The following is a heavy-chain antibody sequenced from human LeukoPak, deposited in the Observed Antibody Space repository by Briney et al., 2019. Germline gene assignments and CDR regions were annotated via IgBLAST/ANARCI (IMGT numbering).Heavy chain of an antibody. D-gene: IGHD2-2*01. CDR3: ARVHCSSTSCYSVWGLYNWFDP. J-gene: IGHJ5*02. CDR1: GGTFSSYA. Sequence: ASVKVSCKASGGTFSSYAISWVRQAPGQGLEWMGRIIPIFGIANYAQKFQGRVTITADKSTSTAYMELSSLRSEDTAVYYCARVHCSSTSCYSVWGLYNWFDPWGQGTLVTVSS. V-gene: IGHV1-69*04. CDR2: IIPIFGIA.